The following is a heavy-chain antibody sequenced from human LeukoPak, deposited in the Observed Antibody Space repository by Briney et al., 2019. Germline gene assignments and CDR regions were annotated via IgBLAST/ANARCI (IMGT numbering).Heavy chain of an antibody. V-gene: IGHV4-59*08. Sequence: SSETLSPTCTVSGGSISSYYWSWIRQPPGKGLEWIGYIYYSGSTNYNPSLKSRVTISVDTSKNQFSLKLSSVTAADTAVYYCARHSYYYDSPVWGQGTLVTVSS. D-gene: IGHD3-22*01. J-gene: IGHJ4*02. CDR2: IYYSGST. CDR3: ARHSYYYDSPV. CDR1: GGSISSYY.